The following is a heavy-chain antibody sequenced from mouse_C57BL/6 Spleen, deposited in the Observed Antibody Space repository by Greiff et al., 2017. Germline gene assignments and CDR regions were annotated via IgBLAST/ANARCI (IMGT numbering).Heavy chain of an antibody. V-gene: IGHV5-9-1*02. CDR3: TRDAKGSRDYFDY. CDR2: ISSGGDYI. Sequence: EVMLVESGEGLVKPGGSLKLSCAASGFTFSSYAMSWVRQTPEKRLEWVAYISSGGDYIYYADTVKGRFTISRDNARNTLYLQMSSLKSEDTAMYYCTRDAKGSRDYFDYWGQGTTLTVSS. CDR1: GFTFSSYA. J-gene: IGHJ2*01.